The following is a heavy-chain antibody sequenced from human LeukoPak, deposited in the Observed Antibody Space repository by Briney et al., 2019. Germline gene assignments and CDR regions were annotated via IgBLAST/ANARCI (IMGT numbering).Heavy chain of an antibody. CDR3: ARDHDWGVDY. CDR1: GFTFTDHY. D-gene: IGHD7-27*01. CDR2: INGKRGDT. J-gene: IGHJ4*02. Sequence: ASVKVSCKASGFTFTDHYMHWVRQAPGQELEWMGWINGKRGDTNYAQNFQDRVTMTRDTSTSTVYMELSRLTVDDTAVYYCARDHDWGVDYWGQGTLVTVAS. V-gene: IGHV1-2*02.